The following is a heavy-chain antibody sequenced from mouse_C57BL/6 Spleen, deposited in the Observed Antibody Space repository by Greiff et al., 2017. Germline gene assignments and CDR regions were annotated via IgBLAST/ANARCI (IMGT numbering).Heavy chain of an antibody. CDR1: GYAFSSSW. Sequence: QVQLKESGPELVKPGASVKISCKASGYAFSSSWMNWVKQRPGKGLEWIGRIYPGDGDTNYNGKFKGKATLTADKSSSTAYMQLSSLTSEDSAVYFCARWYFDVWGTGTTVTVSS. V-gene: IGHV1-82*01. CDR2: IYPGDGDT. CDR3: ARWYFDV. J-gene: IGHJ1*03.